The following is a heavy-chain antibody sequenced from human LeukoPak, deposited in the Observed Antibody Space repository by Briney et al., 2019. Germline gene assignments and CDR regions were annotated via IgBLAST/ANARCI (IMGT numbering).Heavy chain of an antibody. CDR3: ARIGENNYYYGMDV. CDR1: GFTFSSYG. V-gene: IGHV3-33*01. D-gene: IGHD1/OR15-1a*01. CDR2: IWFDGSNE. Sequence: GGSLRLSCAASGFTFSSYGMHWVRQAPGKGLEWVAVIWFDGSNEYYADSVKGRFTISRDNSKNTLYVQMNSLRAEDTAVYYCARIGENNYYYGMDVWGQGTTVTVSS. J-gene: IGHJ6*02.